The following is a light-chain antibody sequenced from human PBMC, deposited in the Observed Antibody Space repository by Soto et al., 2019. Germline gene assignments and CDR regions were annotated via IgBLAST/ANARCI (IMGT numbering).Light chain of an antibody. CDR1: SSDVGGYNY. CDR2: DVS. Sequence: QSALTQPRSVSGSTGQSVTISCTGTSSDVGGYNYVSWYQQHPGKAPKLMIYDVSKRPSGVPDRFSGSKSGNTASLTISGLQAEDEADYYCCSYAGSYTFYVFGTGTKLTVL. V-gene: IGLV2-11*01. CDR3: CSYAGSYTFYV. J-gene: IGLJ1*01.